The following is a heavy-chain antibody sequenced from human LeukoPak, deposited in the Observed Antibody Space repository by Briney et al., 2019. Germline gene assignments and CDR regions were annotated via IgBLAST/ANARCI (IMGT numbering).Heavy chain of an antibody. D-gene: IGHD6-13*01. CDR3: AAPSFYSSSWYYYYYYMDV. CDR1: GGSISSSSYY. Sequence: PSETLSLTCTVSGGSISSSSYYWGWIRQPPGKGLEWIGSIYYSGSTYYNPSLKSRVTISVDTSKNQFSLKLSSVTAADTAVYYCAAPSFYSSSWYYYYYYMDVWGKGTTVTVSS. CDR2: IYYSGST. V-gene: IGHV4-39*07. J-gene: IGHJ6*03.